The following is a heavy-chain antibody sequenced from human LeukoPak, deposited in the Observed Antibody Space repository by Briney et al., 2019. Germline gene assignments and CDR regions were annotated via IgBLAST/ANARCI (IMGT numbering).Heavy chain of an antibody. J-gene: IGHJ4*02. CDR3: ARSQVGFVSDY. CDR2: IYHSGST. V-gene: IGHV4-38-2*02. CDR1: GYSISSGYY. Sequence: SETLSLTCTVSGYSISSGYYWGWIRQPPGKGLEWIGSIYHSGSTYYNPSLKSRVTISVDTSKNQFSLKLSSVTAADTAVYYCARSQVGFVSDYWGQGTLVTVSS. D-gene: IGHD5-12*01.